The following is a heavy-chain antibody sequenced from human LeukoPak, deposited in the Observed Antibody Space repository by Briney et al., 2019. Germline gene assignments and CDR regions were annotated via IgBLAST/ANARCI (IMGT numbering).Heavy chain of an antibody. J-gene: IGHJ3*02. V-gene: IGHV3-53*01. CDR2: VFSAGST. CDR3: ARGRRDCSGDCYVAFDI. D-gene: IGHD2-21*02. Sequence: GGSLRLSCVASGFTVSSNYMTWVRQAPWKGLEWVSVVFSAGSTYYADSVKGRFTISRDNSKNSLFLQMHSLRADDTAVYYCARGRRDCSGDCYVAFDIWGQGTMVTVSS. CDR1: GFTVSSNY.